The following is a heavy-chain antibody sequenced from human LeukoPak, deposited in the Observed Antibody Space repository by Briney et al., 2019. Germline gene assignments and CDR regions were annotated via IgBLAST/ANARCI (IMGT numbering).Heavy chain of an antibody. Sequence: SETLSLTCTVSGVSINDYYWSWVRQPPGKGLEWIGYVAYSGSTNYNPSLKSRVTISLDTSKNQFSLKLSSVTAADTAVYYCARTVSGYYFNAWGPGTLVTVSS. CDR1: GVSINDYY. D-gene: IGHD5-12*01. J-gene: IGHJ5*02. V-gene: IGHV4-59*01. CDR2: VAYSGST. CDR3: ARTVSGYYFNA.